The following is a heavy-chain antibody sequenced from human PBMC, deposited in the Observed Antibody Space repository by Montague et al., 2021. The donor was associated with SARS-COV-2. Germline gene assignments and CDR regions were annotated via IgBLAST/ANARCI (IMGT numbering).Heavy chain of an antibody. D-gene: IGHD3-10*01. Sequence: SETLSLTCTVSSDSVSSGKYFWTWIRQPPGKGLEWLGYIFYTGSANYNPSLKSRVTISVDTSNNQFSLKLKSMGAADTAVYYCARVGNYLGVYWGQGILVTVSS. CDR3: ARVGNYLGVY. CDR2: IFYTGSA. CDR1: SDSVSSGKYF. V-gene: IGHV4-61*01. J-gene: IGHJ4*02.